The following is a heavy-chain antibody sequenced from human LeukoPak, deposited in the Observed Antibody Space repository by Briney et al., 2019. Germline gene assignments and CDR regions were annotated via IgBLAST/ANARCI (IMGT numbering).Heavy chain of an antibody. D-gene: IGHD2-2*01. J-gene: IGHJ4*02. CDR3: ARDQRYCSSSSCPWEPFDY. V-gene: IGHV3-7*05. CDR2: XXXXGSEK. Sequence: GGSLRLSCAASGFTFSSYWXSWXRQAPGKGLEWVXXXXXXGSEKYYVDSVKGRFTISRDNAKNSLYLQMNSLRAEDTAVYYCARDQRYCSSSSCPWEPFDYWGQGTLVTVSS. CDR1: GFTFSSYW.